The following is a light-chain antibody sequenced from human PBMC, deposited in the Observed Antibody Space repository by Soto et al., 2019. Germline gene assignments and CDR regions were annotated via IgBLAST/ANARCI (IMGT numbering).Light chain of an antibody. V-gene: IGLV1-36*01. J-gene: IGLJ2*01. Sequence: QSVLTQPPSVSEAPRQRVTISCSGTSSNIGNNAVNWYQQLPGKAPKLLIYYDDVLPSGVSARFSGSKSGTSASLAISGLQSEDEADYYCAAWDDSVNGPIFGGGTKLPVL. CDR2: YDD. CDR1: SSNIGNNA. CDR3: AAWDDSVNGPI.